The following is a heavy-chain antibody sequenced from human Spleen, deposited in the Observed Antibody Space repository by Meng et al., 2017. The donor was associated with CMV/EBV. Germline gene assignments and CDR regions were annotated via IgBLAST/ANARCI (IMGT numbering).Heavy chain of an antibody. D-gene: IGHD3-10*01. CDR1: GSFSGFY. Sequence: GSFSGFYRHSVRPPPRNGLGCVVPLHHVGDNDFHPPLGHRVIISVDTSNNQFSLNLKSVTPADTAVYYCARDYRTPYYYGSGGGFDLWGQGTLVTVSS. V-gene: IGHV4-34*01. CDR2: LHHVGDN. CDR3: ARDYRTPYYYGSGGGFDL. J-gene: IGHJ5*02.